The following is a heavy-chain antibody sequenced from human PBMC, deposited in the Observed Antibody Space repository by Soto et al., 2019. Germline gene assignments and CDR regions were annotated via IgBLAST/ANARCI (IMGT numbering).Heavy chain of an antibody. Sequence: QVQLQESGPGLVKPSETLSLTCTVSGGSISSYYWSWIRQPPGKGLEWIGYIYYSGSTNYNPSLMSRDTISVDTSKNQFSLKLSSVTAADPAVYYCASLARRVLYFDYWGQGTLVTVSS. CDR2: IYYSGST. V-gene: IGHV4-59*01. J-gene: IGHJ4*02. D-gene: IGHD2-8*01. CDR1: GGSISSYY. CDR3: ASLARRVLYFDY.